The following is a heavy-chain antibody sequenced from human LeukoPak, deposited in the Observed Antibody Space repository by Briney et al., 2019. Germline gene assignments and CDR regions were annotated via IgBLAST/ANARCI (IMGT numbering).Heavy chain of an antibody. CDR3: VGPVWFGDPTLNTDY. V-gene: IGHV3-48*04. CDR2: ISTTSKSI. J-gene: IGHJ4*02. Sequence: PGGSLRLSCAASGFTFKTYSMNWVRQAPGKGLEWVSYISTTSKSIYYADSVKGRFTISRDNAKNSLYLQMNSLRAEDTAVYYCVGPVWFGDPTLNTDYWGQGTLVTVSS. D-gene: IGHD3-10*01. CDR1: GFTFKTYS.